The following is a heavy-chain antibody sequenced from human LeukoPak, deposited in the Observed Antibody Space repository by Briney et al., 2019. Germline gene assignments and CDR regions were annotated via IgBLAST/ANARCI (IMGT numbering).Heavy chain of an antibody. J-gene: IGHJ4*02. V-gene: IGHV3-23*01. CDR3: AKEGYCGGDCYREFDY. Sequence: GGSLRLSCAASGFTFSSYAMSWVRQAPGKGLEWVSGISGSGGSTYYAGSVKGRFTISRDNSKNTLYLQMNSLRAEDTAVYYCAKEGYCGGDCYREFDYWGQGTLVTVSS. D-gene: IGHD2-21*02. CDR1: GFTFSSYA. CDR2: ISGSGGST.